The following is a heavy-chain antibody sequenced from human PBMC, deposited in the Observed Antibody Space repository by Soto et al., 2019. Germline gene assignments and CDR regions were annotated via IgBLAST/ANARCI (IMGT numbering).Heavy chain of an antibody. J-gene: IGHJ5*02. D-gene: IGHD1-7*01. CDR3: ARAENWNYDTVEWFDP. CDR2: INAGNGNT. V-gene: IGHV1-3*01. CDR1: GYTFTSYA. Sequence: QVQLVQSGAEVKKPGASVKVSCKASGYTFTSYAMHWVRQAPGQRLEWMGWINAGNGNTKYSQKFHGRVTITRDTSASPAYMELNSLRSEDTAVYYCARAENWNYDTVEWFDPWGQGTLVTVSS.